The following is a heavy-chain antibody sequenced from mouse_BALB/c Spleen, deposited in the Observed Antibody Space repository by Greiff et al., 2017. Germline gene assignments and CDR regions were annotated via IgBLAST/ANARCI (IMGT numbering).Heavy chain of an antibody. Sequence: VQLQQSGAELVRPGALVKLSCKASGFNIKDYYMHWVKQRPEQGLEWIGWIDPENGNTIYDPKFKGKATLTVDKSSSTAYMHLNSLTSEDSAVYYCARGYYGSSYGEMDYWGQGTSVTVSS. CDR1: GFNIKDYY. CDR3: ARGYYGSSYGEMDY. V-gene: IGHV14-1*02. D-gene: IGHD1-1*01. CDR2: IDPENGNT. J-gene: IGHJ4*01.